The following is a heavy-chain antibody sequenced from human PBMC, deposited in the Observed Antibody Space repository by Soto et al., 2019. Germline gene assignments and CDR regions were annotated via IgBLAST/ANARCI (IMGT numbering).Heavy chain of an antibody. CDR1: GFTFSTYW. Sequence: EVQLVESGGGLVQPGGSLRLSCAASGFTFSTYWMHWVRQAPGKGLVWVSRIKGDESNTNYADSVKGRFTISRDNAKNTLYLQMNSLRAEDTAMYYCERGALRAYYLDYWGQGALVTVSS. J-gene: IGHJ4*02. D-gene: IGHD2-21*01. CDR2: IKGDESNT. CDR3: ERGALRAYYLDY. V-gene: IGHV3-74*01.